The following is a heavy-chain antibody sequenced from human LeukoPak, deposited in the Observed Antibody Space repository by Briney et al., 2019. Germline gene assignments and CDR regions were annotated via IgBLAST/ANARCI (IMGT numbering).Heavy chain of an antibody. J-gene: IGHJ4*02. CDR3: ARDRNYYDSSGKKSSEFDY. D-gene: IGHD3-22*01. CDR2: ISSSGSTI. CDR1: GFTFSSYE. V-gene: IGHV3-48*03. Sequence: GGSLRLSCAASGFTFSSYEMNWVRQAPGKGLEWVSYISSSGSTIYYADSVKGRFTISRDNAKNSLYLQMNSLRAEDTAVYYCARDRNYYDSSGKKSSEFDYWGQGTLVTVSS.